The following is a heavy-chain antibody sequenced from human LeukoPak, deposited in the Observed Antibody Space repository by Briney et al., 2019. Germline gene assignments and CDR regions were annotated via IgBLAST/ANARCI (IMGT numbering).Heavy chain of an antibody. D-gene: IGHD3-22*01. Sequence: EGSLRLSCPASGFTVSSNYMSWVRQAPGKGLEWVSVIYSGGSTYYADSVKGRFTISRDNSKNTLYLQMNSLRAEDTAVYYCARVSRGPHPYYYDSSGYMDYWGQGTLVTVSS. CDR1: GFTVSSNY. V-gene: IGHV3-53*01. J-gene: IGHJ4*02. CDR2: IYSGGST. CDR3: ARVSRGPHPYYYDSSGYMDY.